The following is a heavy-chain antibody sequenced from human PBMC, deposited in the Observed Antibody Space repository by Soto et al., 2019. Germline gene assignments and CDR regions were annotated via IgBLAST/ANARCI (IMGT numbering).Heavy chain of an antibody. J-gene: IGHJ5*02. CDR3: AREYCSGGSCINP. Sequence: EVQLVESGGGLVKPGGSLRLSCAASGFTFSSYSMNWVRQAPGKGLEWVSSISSSSSYIYYADSVKGRFTTSRDNAKNSLYLQMNSLRAEDTAVYYCAREYCSGGSCINPWGQGTLVTVSS. D-gene: IGHD2-15*01. V-gene: IGHV3-21*01. CDR2: ISSSSSYI. CDR1: GFTFSSYS.